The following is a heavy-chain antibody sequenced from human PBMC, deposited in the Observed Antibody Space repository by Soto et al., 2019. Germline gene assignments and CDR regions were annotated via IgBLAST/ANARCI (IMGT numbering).Heavy chain of an antibody. CDR2: INPNSGGT. CDR1: GYTFTGYY. D-gene: IGHD2-8*01. Sequence: ASVKVSCKVSGYTFTGYYMHWVRQAPGQGLEWMGWINPNSGGTNYAQKFQGRVTMTRDTSISTAYMELSRLRSDDTAVYYCARDLGRYCTNGVCSGMDVWGQGTTVTVSS. CDR3: ARDLGRYCTNGVCSGMDV. V-gene: IGHV1-2*02. J-gene: IGHJ6*02.